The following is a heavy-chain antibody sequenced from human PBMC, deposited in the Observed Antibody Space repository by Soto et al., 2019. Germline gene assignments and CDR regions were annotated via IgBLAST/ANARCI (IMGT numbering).Heavy chain of an antibody. CDR1: GGSISSGGYS. D-gene: IGHD3-10*02. CDR3: ANGCNYYGRGTLKLDS. J-gene: IGHJ4*02. CDR2: IYHSGST. Sequence: SETLSLTCAVSGGSISSGGYSWSWIRQPPGKGLEWIGYIYHSGSTYYNPSLKSRVTISVDRSKNQFSLKMRSVTAADTAMYYCANGCNYYGRGTLKLDSWGLGTLVTVSS. V-gene: IGHV4-30-2*02.